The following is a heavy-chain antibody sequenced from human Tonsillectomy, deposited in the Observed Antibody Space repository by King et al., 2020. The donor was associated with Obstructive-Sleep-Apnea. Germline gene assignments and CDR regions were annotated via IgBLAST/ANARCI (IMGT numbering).Heavy chain of an antibody. Sequence: VQLQESGPGLVKPSETLSLTCTVSGGSISSYYWSWIRQPPGKGLDWIGYIYYSGSTNYNPSLKSRVTISVDTSKNQFSLKLSSVTAADTAVNYCARRVRGGFGELLHLDYWGQGTLVTVSS. J-gene: IGHJ4*02. CDR2: IYYSGST. D-gene: IGHD3-10*01. V-gene: IGHV4-59*08. CDR1: GGSISSYY. CDR3: ARRVRGGFGELLHLDY.